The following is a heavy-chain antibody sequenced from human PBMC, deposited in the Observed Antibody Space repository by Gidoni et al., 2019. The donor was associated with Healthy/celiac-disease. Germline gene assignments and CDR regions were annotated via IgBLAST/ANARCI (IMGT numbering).Heavy chain of an antibody. D-gene: IGHD5-18*01. Sequence: EVQLVESGGGLVKPGGSLRLSCAASGFTFSNAWMSWVRQDPGKGLEWVGRIKSKTDGGTTDYAAHVKGRFTISRDDSKNTLYLQMNSLKTEDTAVYYCTTDTADDAFDIWGQGTMVTVSS. V-gene: IGHV3-15*01. J-gene: IGHJ3*02. CDR2: IKSKTDGGTT. CDR1: GFTFSNAW. CDR3: TTDTADDAFDI.